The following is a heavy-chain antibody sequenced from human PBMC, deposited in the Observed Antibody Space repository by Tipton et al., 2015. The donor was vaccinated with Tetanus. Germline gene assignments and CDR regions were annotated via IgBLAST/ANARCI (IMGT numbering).Heavy chain of an antibody. CDR2: IYESGDT. V-gene: IGHV4-39*01. CDR3: ARHQSGYFTPFDY. J-gene: IGHJ4*02. D-gene: IGHD3-3*01. CDR1: GGSIRGGTFY. Sequence: LRLSCTVSGGSIRGGTFYWGWIRQPPGKGLEWIGSIYESGDTYYIPSLKSRVTISVDTSKNQFSLNLNSMAAADAGVYYCARHQSGYFTPFDYWGQGNLVTVSS.